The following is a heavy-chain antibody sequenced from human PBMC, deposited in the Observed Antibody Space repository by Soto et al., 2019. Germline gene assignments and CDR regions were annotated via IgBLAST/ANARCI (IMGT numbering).Heavy chain of an antibody. CDR2: IIPIFGTA. V-gene: IGHV1-69*01. Sequence: QVQLVQSGAEVKKPGSSVKVSCKASGGTFSSYAISWVRQAPGQGLEWMGGIIPIFGTANYAQKFQGRVTITADESTSTAYMELSSLRSEDTAVYYCARGDYGDYHEWELPPDPKLGYWGQGTLVTVSS. CDR1: GGTFSSYA. J-gene: IGHJ4*02. D-gene: IGHD4-17*01. CDR3: ARGDYGDYHEWELPPDPKLGY.